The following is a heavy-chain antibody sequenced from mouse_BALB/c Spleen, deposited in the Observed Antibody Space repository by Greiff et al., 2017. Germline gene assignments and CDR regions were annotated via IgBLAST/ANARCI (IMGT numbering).Heavy chain of an antibody. CDR1: GFSLTSYG. CDR2: IWAGGST. CDR3: AREGSFGTY. V-gene: IGHV2-9*02. Sequence: VMLVESGPGLVAPSQSLSITCTVSGFSLTSYGVHWVRQPPGKGLEWLGVIWAGGSTNYNSALMSRLSISKDNSKSQVFLKMNSLQTDDTAMYYCAREGSFGTYWGQGTLVTVSA. J-gene: IGHJ3*01.